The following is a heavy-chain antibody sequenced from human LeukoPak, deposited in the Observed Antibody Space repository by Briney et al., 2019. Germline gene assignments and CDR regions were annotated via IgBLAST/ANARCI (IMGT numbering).Heavy chain of an antibody. D-gene: IGHD1-26*01. Sequence: SQTLSLTCTVSGGSISSGSYYWSWIRQPAGKGLEWIGRIYTRGSTNYNPSLKIRVTISVDTSKNQFSLKLSSVAAADTAVYYCARVGSIVGAPRASLNWFDPWGQGTLVTVSS. CDR1: GGSISSGSYY. J-gene: IGHJ5*02. V-gene: IGHV4-61*02. CDR3: ARVGSIVGAPRASLNWFDP. CDR2: IYTRGST.